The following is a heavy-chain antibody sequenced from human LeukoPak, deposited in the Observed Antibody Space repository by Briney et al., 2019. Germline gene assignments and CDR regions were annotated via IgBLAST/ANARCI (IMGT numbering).Heavy chain of an antibody. V-gene: IGHV4-59*04. CDR2: IYYSGRS. Sequence: PSEILCLTCGASGCTISGYYWNWIRQPPGKGLEWIGYIYYSGRSYYNPSLKSRVTISLDMSKNQFSLRLGASAVSDSAKYFCASVYGDNSGAFDIWGQGTLVTVSS. CDR3: ASVYGDNSGAFDI. D-gene: IGHD4-23*01. J-gene: IGHJ3*02. CDR1: GCTISGYY.